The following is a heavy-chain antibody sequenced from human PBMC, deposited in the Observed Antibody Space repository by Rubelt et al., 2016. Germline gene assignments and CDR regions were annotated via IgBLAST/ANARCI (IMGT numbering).Heavy chain of an antibody. CDR3: ARSGDYAVWFDP. CDR1: GYTFTSYY. V-gene: IGHV1-46*01. D-gene: IGHD4-17*01. CDR2: INHSGGST. Sequence: QVQLVQSGAEVKKPGASVKVSCKASGYTFTSYYMNWVRQAPGQGLEWMGIINHSGGSTSYAQKFQGRVTMTRETSTSTVYMELSSLRSEDTAVYYCARSGDYAVWFDPWGQGTLVTVSS. J-gene: IGHJ5*02.